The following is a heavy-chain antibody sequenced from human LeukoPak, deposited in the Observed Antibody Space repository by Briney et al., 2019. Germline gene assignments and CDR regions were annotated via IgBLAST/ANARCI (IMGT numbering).Heavy chain of an antibody. Sequence: GGSLRLSCAASGFTFSDYYMSWTRQAPGKGLEWVSNISSTSAYTDYADSVKGRFTISRDNAKNSLYLQMSSLRAEDTAVYYCARDKFNNLDAFDIWGQGTMVTVSS. CDR1: GFTFSDYY. CDR3: ARDKFNNLDAFDI. V-gene: IGHV3-11*05. D-gene: IGHD1/OR15-1a*01. J-gene: IGHJ3*02. CDR2: ISSTSAYT.